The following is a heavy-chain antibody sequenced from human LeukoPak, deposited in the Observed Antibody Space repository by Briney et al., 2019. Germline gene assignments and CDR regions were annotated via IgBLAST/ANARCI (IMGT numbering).Heavy chain of an antibody. CDR3: ARHIVVVPAARGRFDY. CDR1: GGSISSSSYY. V-gene: IGHV4-39*01. J-gene: IGHJ4*02. Sequence: PSETLSLTCTVSGGSISSSSYYWGWIRKPPGKGLEWIGSIYYSGSTYYNPSLKSRVTISVDTSKNQFSLKLSSATAADTAVYYCARHIVVVPAARGRFDYWGQGTLVTVSS. D-gene: IGHD2-2*01. CDR2: IYYSGST.